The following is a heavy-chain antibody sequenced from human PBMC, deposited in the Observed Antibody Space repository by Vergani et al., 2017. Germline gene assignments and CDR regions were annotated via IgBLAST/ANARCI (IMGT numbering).Heavy chain of an antibody. CDR2: IYWNDEQ. V-gene: IGHV2-5*04. CDR3: VCRKTEFGTTGCFDPFYYYYYMDV. J-gene: IGHJ6*03. CDR1: GFSLNTCGVS. D-gene: IGHD3/OR15-3a*01. Sequence: QITLKESGPTLVKPTQTLTLTCTFSGFSLNTCGVSVAWIRQHPGKALDWLALIYWNDEQHYSPSLNNRVTITKDTSKNQVVLTMTNMDYVDTGTYYCVCRKTEFGTTGCFDPFYYYYYMDVWVKGTTVTVSS.